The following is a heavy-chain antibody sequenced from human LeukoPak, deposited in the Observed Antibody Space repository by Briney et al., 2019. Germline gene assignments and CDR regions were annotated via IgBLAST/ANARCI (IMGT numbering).Heavy chain of an antibody. V-gene: IGHV3-30-3*01. J-gene: IGHJ3*02. CDR2: ISYDGSNK. Sequence: GRSLRLSCAASGFTFSSYAMHWVRQAPGKGLEWVAVISYDGSNKYYADSVKGRFTISRDNSKNTLYLQMNSLRAEDTAVYYCARAEVVVAATDWSSGPFDAFDIWGQGTMVTVSS. CDR1: GFTFSSYA. CDR3: ARAEVVVAATDWSSGPFDAFDI. D-gene: IGHD2-15*01.